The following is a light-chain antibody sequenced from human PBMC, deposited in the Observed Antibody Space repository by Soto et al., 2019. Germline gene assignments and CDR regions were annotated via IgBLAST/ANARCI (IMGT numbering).Light chain of an antibody. CDR2: GAS. CDR3: QHYNNWPPWT. Sequence: EIVMTQSPATLSLSPGERATLSCRASQSVSINLAWYQQKPGQAPRLLIYGASTMATGIPFRFSASGSGTELKVTTSSLRFEVMTVYYCQHYNNWPPWTCGQGTKVEVK. J-gene: IGKJ1*01. V-gene: IGKV3-15*01. CDR1: QSVSIN.